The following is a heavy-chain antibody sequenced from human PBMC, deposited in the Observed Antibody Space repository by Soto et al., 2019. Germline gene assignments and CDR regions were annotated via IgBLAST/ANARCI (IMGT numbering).Heavy chain of an antibody. CDR2: IYYTGST. J-gene: IGHJ4*02. Sequence: PSETLSLTCTVSGGSISSYYWSWIRQPPGKGLEWIGYIYYTGSTNYNPSLKSRVNISVDTSKNQLSMKLSSVTAADTAVYYCASFWAGEGISYWGQGTLITVSS. V-gene: IGHV4-59*08. D-gene: IGHD3-3*01. CDR1: GGSISSYY. CDR3: ASFWAGEGISY.